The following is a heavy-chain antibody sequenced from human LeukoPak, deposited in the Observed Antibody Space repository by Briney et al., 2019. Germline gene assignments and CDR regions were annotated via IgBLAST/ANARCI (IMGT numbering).Heavy chain of an antibody. Sequence: SETLSLTCAVSGYSISSSYYWSWIRQPPGKGLEWIGYIYYSGSTNYNPSLKSRVTISVDTSKNQFSLKLSSVTAADTAVYYCARAMDTAMVFDYWGQGTLVTVSS. J-gene: IGHJ4*02. V-gene: IGHV4-59*01. CDR2: IYYSGST. CDR3: ARAMDTAMVFDY. D-gene: IGHD5-18*01. CDR1: GYSISSSYY.